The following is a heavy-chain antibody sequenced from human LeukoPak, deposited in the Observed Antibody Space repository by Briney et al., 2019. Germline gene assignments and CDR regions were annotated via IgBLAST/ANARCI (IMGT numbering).Heavy chain of an antibody. J-gene: IGHJ4*02. CDR2: IYYSGST. D-gene: IGHD5-12*01. CDR3: ARSKKWLRVFDY. Sequence: SETLSLTCTVSGGSISSYYWSWIRQPPGKGLEWIGYIYYSGSTNYNPSLKSRVTISVDTFKNQFSLKLSSVTAADTAVYYCARSKKWLRVFDYWGQGTLVTVSS. CDR1: GGSISSYY. V-gene: IGHV4-59*01.